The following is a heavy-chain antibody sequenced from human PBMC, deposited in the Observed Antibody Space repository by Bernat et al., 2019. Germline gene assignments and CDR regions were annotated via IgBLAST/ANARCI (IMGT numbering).Heavy chain of an antibody. CDR2: ISYDGSRT. Sequence: QVHLVESGGGVVQPGRSLRLSCAASGFTFRNYGMHWVRQAPGKGLEWVGVISYDGSRTYYADSVKGRLTISRDNSKNTLYLQMNSLRAEDTAVYYCARDSCSSTSCYYYYYGMDVWGQGTTVTVSS. CDR1: GFTFRNYG. D-gene: IGHD2-2*01. CDR3: ARDSCSSTSCYYYYYGMDV. J-gene: IGHJ6*02. V-gene: IGHV3-30*03.